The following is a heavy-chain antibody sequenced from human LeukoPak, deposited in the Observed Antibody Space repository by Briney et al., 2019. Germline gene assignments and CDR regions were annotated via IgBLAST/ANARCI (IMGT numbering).Heavy chain of an antibody. D-gene: IGHD2-15*01. CDR3: ARDYHPLYCSGGSCTTNWFDP. V-gene: IGHV1-18*01. Sequence: ASVKVSCKASGYTFTSYGISWVRQAPGQGLEWMGWISAYNGNTNYAQKLQGRVTMTTDTSTNTAYMELRSLRSDDTAVYYCARDYHPLYCSGGSCTTNWFDPWGQGTLVTVSS. CDR2: ISAYNGNT. J-gene: IGHJ5*02. CDR1: GYTFTSYG.